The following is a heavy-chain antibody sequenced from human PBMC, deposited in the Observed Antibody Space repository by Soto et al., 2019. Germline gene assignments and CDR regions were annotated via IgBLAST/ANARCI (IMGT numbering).Heavy chain of an antibody. CDR3: ASHDLAMAGYLDY. Sequence: PSETMSLTCTVSGGSVTIIVYYGGLIRQAPGKGLQWIGSIYYSGSTYYNPSLKSRVTISVDTAKNQFSLKLNSVTAADTAVYYCASHDLAMAGYLDYWGQGALVTVSS. J-gene: IGHJ4*02. D-gene: IGHD6-19*01. V-gene: IGHV4-39*01. CDR2: IYYSGST. CDR1: GGSVTIIVYY.